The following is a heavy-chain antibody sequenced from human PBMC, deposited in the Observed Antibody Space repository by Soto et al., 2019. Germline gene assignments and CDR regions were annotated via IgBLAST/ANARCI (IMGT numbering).Heavy chain of an antibody. J-gene: IGHJ5*02. CDR1: GGSFSGCY. CDR2: INHSGST. CDR3: ARGISRLGYCTNGVCLKNWFDP. D-gene: IGHD2-8*01. V-gene: IGHV4-34*01. Sequence: PSETLSLTCAVYGGSFSGCYWSWIRQPPGKGLEWIGEINHSGSTNYNPSLKSRVTISVDTSKNQFSLKLSSVTAADTAVYYCARGISRLGYCTNGVCLKNWFDPWGQGTLVTVS.